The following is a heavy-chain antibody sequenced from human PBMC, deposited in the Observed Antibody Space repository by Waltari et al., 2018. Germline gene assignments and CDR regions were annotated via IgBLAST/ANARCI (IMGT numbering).Heavy chain of an antibody. V-gene: IGHV1-69*13. CDR1: GGTFSRYA. J-gene: IGHJ3*02. CDR3: ARSRRDIVVVVAATDAFDI. Sequence: QVQLVQSGAEVKKPGSSVQVSCKASGGTFSRYAISWVRQAPGPGLEWMGGIIPIFGTANYAQKFQGRVTITADESTSTAYMELSSLRSEDTAVYYCARSRRDIVVVVAATDAFDIWGQGTMVTVSS. CDR2: IIPIFGTA. D-gene: IGHD2-15*01.